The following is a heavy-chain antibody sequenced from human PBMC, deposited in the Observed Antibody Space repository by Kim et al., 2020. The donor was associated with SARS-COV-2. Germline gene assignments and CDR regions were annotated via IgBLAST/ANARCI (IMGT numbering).Heavy chain of an antibody. V-gene: IGHV1-2*02. D-gene: IGHD4-4*01. Sequence: ASVKVSCKASGYTFTGYYMHWVRQAPGQGLEWMGWINPNSGGTNYAQKFQGRVTMTRDTSISTAYMELSRLRSDDTAVYYCARLPGGRSNYPDYWGQGTLVTVSS. CDR2: INPNSGGT. CDR1: GYTFTGYY. J-gene: IGHJ4*02. CDR3: ARLPGGRSNYPDY.